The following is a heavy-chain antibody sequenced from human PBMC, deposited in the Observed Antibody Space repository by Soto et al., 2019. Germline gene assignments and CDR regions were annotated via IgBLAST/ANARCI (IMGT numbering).Heavy chain of an antibody. CDR3: ARMRKWIQYFDN. CDR1: GFSLTTSGMC. CDR2: IDWADDK. J-gene: IGHJ4*02. Sequence: SGPTLVNPTQTLTLTCTFSGFSLTTSGMCVSWIRQPPGKALEWLALIDWADDKYYSTSLKTRLSISKDTSKNQVVLTMTYLDPADTATYYCARMRKWIQYFDNWGQGTLVTVSS. V-gene: IGHV2-70*01. D-gene: IGHD5-18*01.